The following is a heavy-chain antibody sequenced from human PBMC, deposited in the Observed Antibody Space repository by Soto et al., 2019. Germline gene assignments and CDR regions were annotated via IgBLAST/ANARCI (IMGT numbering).Heavy chain of an antibody. CDR3: ARRGGGYSYGSVFDY. CDR1: GGTFTSYP. V-gene: IGHV1-69*01. Sequence: QVQLVQSGAGVKKLGSWVKSSCKASGGTFTSYPISWLRQAPGQGLEWMGGIIPIFGTANYAQKFQGRVTITADESTSTAYMELSSLRSEDTAVYYCARRGGGYSYGSVFDYWGQGTLVTVSS. CDR2: IIPIFGTA. J-gene: IGHJ4*02. D-gene: IGHD5-18*01.